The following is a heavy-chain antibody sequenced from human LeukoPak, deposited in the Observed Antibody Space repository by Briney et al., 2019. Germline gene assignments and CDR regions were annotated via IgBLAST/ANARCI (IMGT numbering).Heavy chain of an antibody. CDR1: GGSISSYY. Sequence: SETLSLTCTVSGGSISSYYWSWIRQPPGKGLEWIGYIYCSGSTNYNPSLKSRVTISVDTSKNQFSLKLSSVTAADTAVYYCARHSVEMATVAFDYWGQGTLVTVSS. V-gene: IGHV4-59*08. D-gene: IGHD5-24*01. CDR3: ARHSVEMATVAFDY. J-gene: IGHJ4*02. CDR2: IYCSGST.